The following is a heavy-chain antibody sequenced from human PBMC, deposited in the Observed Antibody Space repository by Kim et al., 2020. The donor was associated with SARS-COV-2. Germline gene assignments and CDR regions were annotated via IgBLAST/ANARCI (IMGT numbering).Heavy chain of an antibody. CDR1: GFTFSNHW. CDR3: ARPITGTNIFDY. J-gene: IGHJ4*02. Sequence: GGSLRLSCAASGFTFSNHWMNWVRQAPGKGLVWVSRITSDGSDTNYADSVKGRFTISRDNAKTTLYLQMHSLTAEDTAVYYCARPITGTNIFDYWGQG. V-gene: IGHV3-74*01. D-gene: IGHD1-7*01. CDR2: ITSDGSDT.